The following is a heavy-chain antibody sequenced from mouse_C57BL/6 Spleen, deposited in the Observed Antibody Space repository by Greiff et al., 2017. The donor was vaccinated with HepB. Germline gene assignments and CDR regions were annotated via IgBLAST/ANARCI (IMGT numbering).Heavy chain of an antibody. J-gene: IGHJ4*01. Sequence: QVQLKESGAELVRPGASVTLSCKASGYTFTDYEMHWVKQTPVHGLEWIGAIDPETGGTAYNQKFKGKAILTADKSSSTAYMELRSLTSEDSAVYYCTRWPYYDYDGDYWGQGTSVTVSS. D-gene: IGHD2-4*01. CDR1: GYTFTDYE. V-gene: IGHV1-15*01. CDR3: TRWPYYDYDGDY. CDR2: IDPETGGT.